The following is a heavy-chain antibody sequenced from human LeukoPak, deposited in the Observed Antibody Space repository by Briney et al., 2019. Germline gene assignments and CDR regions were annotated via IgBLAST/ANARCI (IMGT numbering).Heavy chain of an antibody. Sequence: SETLSLTCTVSGGSISSYYWSWIRQPPGKGLEWIGYIYYSGSTNYNPSLKSRVTISVDTSKNQFSLKLSSVTAADTAVYYCARLYYYDSSGYPHAFDTWGQGTMVTVSS. J-gene: IGHJ3*02. CDR3: ARLYYYDSSGYPHAFDT. V-gene: IGHV4-59*08. D-gene: IGHD3-22*01. CDR1: GGSISSYY. CDR2: IYYSGST.